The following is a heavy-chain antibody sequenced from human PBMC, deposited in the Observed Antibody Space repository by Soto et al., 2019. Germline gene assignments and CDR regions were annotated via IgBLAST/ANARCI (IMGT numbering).Heavy chain of an antibody. CDR1: GGTFSSYA. J-gene: IGHJ4*02. Sequence: SVKVSCKASGGTFSSYAISWVRQAPGQGLEWMGGIIPIFGTADYAQKFQGRVTITADKSTSTAYMELSSLRSKDTAVYYCAREALVVAARLYYFDYWGQGTLVTVSS. CDR3: AREALVVAARLYYFDY. V-gene: IGHV1-69*06. D-gene: IGHD2-15*01. CDR2: IIPIFGTA.